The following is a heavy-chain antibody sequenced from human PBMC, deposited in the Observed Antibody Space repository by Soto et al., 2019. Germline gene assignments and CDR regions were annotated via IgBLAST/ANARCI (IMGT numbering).Heavy chain of an antibody. CDR2: ITGSGGST. CDR3: AKERYGDYGGIDS. CDR1: GFTFSTYA. D-gene: IGHD4-17*01. J-gene: IGHJ4*02. Sequence: EVQLLESGGGLVQPGGSLRLSCAASGFTFSTYAMIWVRQAPGKGLEWVSVITGSGGSTYYADSVKGRFTISRDPSKNALFLQMSSLRAEDTAVYYGAKERYGDYGGIDSWGQGTMVTVSS. V-gene: IGHV3-23*01.